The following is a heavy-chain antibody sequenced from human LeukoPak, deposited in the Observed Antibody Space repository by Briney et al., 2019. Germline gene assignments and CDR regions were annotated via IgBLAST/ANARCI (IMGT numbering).Heavy chain of an antibody. CDR1: GGSISSSSYY. Sequence: PSETLSLTCTVSGGSISSSSYYWGWIRQPPGKGLEWIGSIYYSGSTYYNPSLKSRVTISVDTSKNQFSLKLSSVTAADTAVYYCARGTYDILTGYYWGAFDIWGQGTMVTVSS. CDR3: ARGTYDILTGYYWGAFDI. CDR2: IYYSGST. V-gene: IGHV4-39*07. J-gene: IGHJ3*02. D-gene: IGHD3-9*01.